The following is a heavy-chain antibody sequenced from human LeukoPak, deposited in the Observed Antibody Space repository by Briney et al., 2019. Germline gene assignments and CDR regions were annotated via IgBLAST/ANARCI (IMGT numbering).Heavy chain of an antibody. J-gene: IGHJ4*02. V-gene: IGHV3-23*01. CDR3: AKKGYKVGLLYGGYTVDY. CDR2: ISSSGGST. Sequence: GGSLRLSCAASGFTISSFAMSWVRQAPGKGLEWVSAISSSGGSTYYADSVKGRFTISRDNPKNTLYLQMNSLRAEDTAIYYCAKKGYKVGLLYGGYTVDYWGQGTLVTVSS. CDR1: GFTISSFA. D-gene: IGHD4-17*01.